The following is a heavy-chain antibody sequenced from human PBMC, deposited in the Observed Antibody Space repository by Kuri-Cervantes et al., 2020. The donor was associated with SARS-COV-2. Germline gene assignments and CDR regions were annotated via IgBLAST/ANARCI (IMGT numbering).Heavy chain of an antibody. J-gene: IGHJ4*02. CDR1: GYTFTSYG. D-gene: IGHD1-26*01. V-gene: IGHV1-18*01. CDR2: ISAYNGTT. CDR3: ARGHSALKRELLPFDY. Sequence: ASVKVSCKASGYTFTSYGIIWVRQAPGQGLEWMGWISAYNGTTNYAQEPQGRVTITTDTSTTTAYMELMSLRSDDTAVYYCARGHSALKRELLPFDYWGQGTLVTVSS.